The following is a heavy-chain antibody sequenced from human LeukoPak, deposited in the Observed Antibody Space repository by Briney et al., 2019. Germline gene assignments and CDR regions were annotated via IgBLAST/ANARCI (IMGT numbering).Heavy chain of an antibody. CDR2: IIPIFGTA. CDR1: GGTFSSYA. D-gene: IGHD6-13*01. J-gene: IGHJ5*02. CDR3: ARDGARGYGIAAAILNWFDP. V-gene: IGHV1-69*13. Sequence: SVKVSCKASGGTFSSYAISWVRQAPGQGLEWMGGIIPIFGTANYAQKSQGRVTITADESTSTAYMELSSLRSEDTAVYYCARDGARGYGIAAAILNWFDPWGQGTLVTVSS.